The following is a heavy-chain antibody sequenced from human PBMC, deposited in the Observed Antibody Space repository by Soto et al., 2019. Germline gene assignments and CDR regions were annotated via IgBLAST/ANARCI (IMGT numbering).Heavy chain of an antibody. CDR1: GGSISNPSYY. V-gene: IGHV4-39*01. J-gene: IGHJ5*02. CDR2: IFYTGRT. CDR3: AGMTFRIVAPSHGSRKWFGP. Sequence: KASETLSLTCTVSGGSISNPSYYWGWVRQPPGKGLEWIGDIFYTGRTYYSPSLKSRVTISVDTSKEQFSLNLTSVTAADTAVYFCAGMTFRIVAPSHGSRKWFGPWDPATLVTVSS. D-gene: IGHD1-26*01.